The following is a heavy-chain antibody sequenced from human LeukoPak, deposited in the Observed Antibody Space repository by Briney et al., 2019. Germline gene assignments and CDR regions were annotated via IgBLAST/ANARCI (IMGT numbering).Heavy chain of an antibody. D-gene: IGHD5-12*01. CDR1: GGTFSSYA. Sequence: ASVKVSCKASGGTFSSYAISWVRQAPGQGLEWMGWMNPNSGNTGYARKFQGRVTMTRSTSISTAYMELSSLTSEDTAVYYCAVDFVGTINVFDYWGQGTLVTVSS. V-gene: IGHV1-8*02. CDR2: MNPNSGNT. J-gene: IGHJ4*02. CDR3: AVDFVGTINVFDY.